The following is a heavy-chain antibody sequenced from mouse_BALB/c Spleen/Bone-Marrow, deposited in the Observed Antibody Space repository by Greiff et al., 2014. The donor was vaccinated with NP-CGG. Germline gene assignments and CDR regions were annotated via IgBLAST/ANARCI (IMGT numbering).Heavy chain of an antibody. J-gene: IGHJ3*01. Sequence: QVQLQQSGAELAKPRASVKMSCKASGYTFTNYWMHWVKQRPGQGPEWIGYIDPSTGYTEYNQKFKDKATLTADKSSSTAYMQLSSLTSEDSAVYYCARGGIYDGYSYWGQGTLVTVSA. V-gene: IGHV1-7*01. CDR2: IDPSTGYT. CDR1: GYTFTNYW. CDR3: ARGGIYDGYSY. D-gene: IGHD2-3*01.